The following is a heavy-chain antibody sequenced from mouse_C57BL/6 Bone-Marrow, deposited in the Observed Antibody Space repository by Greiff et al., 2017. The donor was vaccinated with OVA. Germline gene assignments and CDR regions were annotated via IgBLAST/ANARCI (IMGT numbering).Heavy chain of an antibody. CDR1: GYTFTDYE. CDR2: IDPETGGT. D-gene: IGHD2-4*01. Sequence: QVQLQQSGAELVRPGASVTLSCKASGYTFTDYEMHWVKQTPVHGLEWIGAIDPETGGTAYNQKFKGKAILTADKSSCTAYMELRSLTSEDSAVSYCARYDYDEGFAYWGQGTLVTVSA. V-gene: IGHV1-15*01. J-gene: IGHJ3*01. CDR3: ARYDYDEGFAY.